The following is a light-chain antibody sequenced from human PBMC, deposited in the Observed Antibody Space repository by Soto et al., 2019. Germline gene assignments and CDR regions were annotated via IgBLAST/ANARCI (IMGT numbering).Light chain of an antibody. Sequence: QSALTQPRSVSGSPGQSVTISCTGTSSDVGGYNYVSWYQQHPGKAPKLMIYDVSKRPSGVPDRFSGSKSGNTASLTISGFQAEDEADYYCCSYAGSYMLFGGGTKLTVL. CDR1: SSDVGGYNY. V-gene: IGLV2-11*01. CDR3: CSYAGSYML. J-gene: IGLJ2*01. CDR2: DVS.